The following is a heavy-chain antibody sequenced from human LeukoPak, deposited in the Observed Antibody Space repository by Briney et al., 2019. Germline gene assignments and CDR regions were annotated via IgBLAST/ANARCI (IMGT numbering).Heavy chain of an antibody. J-gene: IGHJ4*02. V-gene: IGHV3-74*01. CDR1: GFSFSSYW. D-gene: IGHD7-27*01. Sequence: PGGSLRLSCVASGFSFSSYWMHWVRQDAGKGLMWVSRINPDGRTTDYADAGKGRFSISRDNAKKTLYLEMNSLRVEDTAVYYCARGDRRIWGLPYWGQGALVSVSS. CDR3: ARGDRRIWGLPY. CDR2: INPDGRTT.